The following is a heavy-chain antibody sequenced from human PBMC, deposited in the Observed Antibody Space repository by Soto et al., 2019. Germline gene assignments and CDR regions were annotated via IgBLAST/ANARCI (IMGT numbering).Heavy chain of an antibody. CDR2: INENNRTI. Sequence: PGGSLRLSCAASGFTFSSYGMHWVRQAPGKGLEWLSYINENNRTIYYADSVKGRFIISRDSANKFLYLMMNALRAEDTAVYYCARIAMASGGPGCWGQGTLVTVSS. J-gene: IGHJ4*02. CDR3: ARIAMASGGPGC. V-gene: IGHV3-48*01. CDR1: GFTFSSYG. D-gene: IGHD2-8*01.